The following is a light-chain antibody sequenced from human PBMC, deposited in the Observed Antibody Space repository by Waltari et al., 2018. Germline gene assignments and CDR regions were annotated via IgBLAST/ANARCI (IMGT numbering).Light chain of an antibody. CDR2: DVN. Sequence: QSALTQPHSVSGSPGQSVTISCTGTSSDVGGYNYVSWYQQHPGKAPKVMIHDVNNRPSGGPYRFPGSKSGNTASLTISGLQAEDEADYYCFSYAGSPWVFGGGTKLTVL. CDR1: SSDVGGYNY. CDR3: FSYAGSPWV. V-gene: IGLV2-11*01. J-gene: IGLJ3*02.